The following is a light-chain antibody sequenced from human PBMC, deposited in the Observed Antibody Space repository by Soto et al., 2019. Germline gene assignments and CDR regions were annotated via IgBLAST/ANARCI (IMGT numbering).Light chain of an antibody. J-gene: IGKJ1*01. CDR1: QSVGSN. Sequence: ELVMTQSPATLSVSQGERVTLSCRASQSVGSNLAWYQKKPGQAPRLLIYRAATRDTGIPARFSGSGSGTEFTLTNSSLLSGDFGDYYCKQYTKRCTFGQGATVDSK. V-gene: IGKV3-15*01. CDR2: RAA. CDR3: KQYTKRCT.